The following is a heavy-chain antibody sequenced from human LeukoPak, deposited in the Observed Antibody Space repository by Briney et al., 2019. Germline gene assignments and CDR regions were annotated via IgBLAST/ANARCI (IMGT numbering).Heavy chain of an antibody. CDR3: ARDQNYYGSGSYYSYFDY. CDR1: GYTFTGYY. J-gene: IGHJ4*02. Sequence: ASVKVSCKASGYTFTGYYMHWVRQAPGQGLEWMGWINPNSGGTNYAQKFQGRVTMTRDTSISTAYMELSRLRSDDTAVYYCARDQNYYGSGSYYSYFDYWGQGTLVTVSS. V-gene: IGHV1-2*02. CDR2: INPNSGGT. D-gene: IGHD3-10*01.